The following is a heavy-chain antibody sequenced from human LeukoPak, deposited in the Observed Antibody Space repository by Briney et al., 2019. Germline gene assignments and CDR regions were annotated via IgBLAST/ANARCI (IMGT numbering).Heavy chain of an antibody. CDR3: AGRAARFFDY. D-gene: IGHD6-25*01. CDR1: GDSLNSYY. Sequence: SETLSLTCTVSGDSLNSYYWSWIRQPPGEGLQWIGYIFYSGSSNYNASLGSRVAISVDTSKNQFSLKLTSVTAADTAVYYCAGRAARFFDYWGQGILVTVSS. V-gene: IGHV4-59*01. CDR2: IFYSGSS. J-gene: IGHJ4*02.